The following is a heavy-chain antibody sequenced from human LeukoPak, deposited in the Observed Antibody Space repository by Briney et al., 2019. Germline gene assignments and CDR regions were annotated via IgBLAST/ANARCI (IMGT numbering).Heavy chain of an antibody. CDR3: ARDPYSGAYGDTYYYFMDV. D-gene: IGHD1-26*01. CDR2: ITTSSSYT. Sequence: GGSLRLSCEASGFSFSSYNMDWVRQTPGKGLEWVSSITTSSSYTFYADSVKGRFTISRDNARNSLYLQMNSLTAEDTAVYYCARDPYSGAYGDTYYYFMDVWGKGTTVTISS. CDR1: GFSFSSYN. J-gene: IGHJ6*03. V-gene: IGHV3-21*01.